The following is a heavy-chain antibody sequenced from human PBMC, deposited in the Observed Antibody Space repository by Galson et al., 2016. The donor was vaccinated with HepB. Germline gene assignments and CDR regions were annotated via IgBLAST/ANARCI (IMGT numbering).Heavy chain of an antibody. J-gene: IGHJ4*02. V-gene: IGHV3-21*01. D-gene: IGHD1-26*01. CDR1: GLTFSDYG. CDR2: LTSGSSYI. Sequence: SLRLSCAASGLTFSDYGMNWVRQAPGKGLESLSFLTSGSSYISYGDSVKCRFTVSRDDAKNSLYLQMNTLTAEDTAVYYCAGEPYSGRPLEYWGQGTLVTVSS. CDR3: AGEPYSGRPLEY.